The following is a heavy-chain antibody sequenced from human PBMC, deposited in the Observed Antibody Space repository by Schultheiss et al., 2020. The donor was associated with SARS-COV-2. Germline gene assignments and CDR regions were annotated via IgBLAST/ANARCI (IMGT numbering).Heavy chain of an antibody. D-gene: IGHD4-17*01. CDR2: INPNSGGT. CDR3: ARDLNRYGDYPQGYYYYGMDV. CDR1: GYTFTSYG. V-gene: IGHV1-2*04. J-gene: IGHJ6*02. Sequence: ASVKVSCKASGYTFTSYGISWVRQAPGQGLEWMGWINPNSGGTNYAQKFQGWVTMTRDTSISTAYMELSRLRSDDTAVYYCARDLNRYGDYPQGYYYYGMDVWGQGTTVTVSS.